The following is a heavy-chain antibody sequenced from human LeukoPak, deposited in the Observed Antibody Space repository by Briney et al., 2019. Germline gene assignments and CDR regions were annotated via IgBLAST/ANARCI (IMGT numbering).Heavy chain of an antibody. D-gene: IGHD5-24*01. Sequence: SETLSLTCTVSGGSVSSGSCYWSWIRQPPGKGLEWIGYIYYSGSTNYNPSLKSRVTISVDTSKNQFSLKLSSVTAADTAVYYCARIIEMATIFAPFDPWGQGTLVTVSS. J-gene: IGHJ5*02. CDR3: ARIIEMATIFAPFDP. CDR1: GGSVSSGSCY. CDR2: IYYSGST. V-gene: IGHV4-61*01.